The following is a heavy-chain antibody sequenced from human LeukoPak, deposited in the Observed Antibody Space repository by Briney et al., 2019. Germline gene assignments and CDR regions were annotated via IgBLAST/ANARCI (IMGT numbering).Heavy chain of an antibody. J-gene: IGHJ4*02. CDR2: IRSTANGYAT. CDR3: TGNYYGSGSYADFDY. D-gene: IGHD3-10*01. CDR1: GFTFSGSA. Sequence: GGSLRLSCAASGFTFSGSALHWLRQASGKGLEWVGRIRSTANGYATAYAASVKGSFTISRDDSKNTAYLQIDSLKTEDTAVYYCTGNYYGSGSYADFDYWGQGTLVTVSS. V-gene: IGHV3-73*01.